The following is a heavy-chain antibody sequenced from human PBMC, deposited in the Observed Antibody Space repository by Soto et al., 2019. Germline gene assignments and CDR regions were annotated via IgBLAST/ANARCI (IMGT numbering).Heavy chain of an antibody. V-gene: IGHV4-30-4*01. J-gene: IGHJ4*02. CDR2: IYYSGNA. CDR3: ARYHYGSGSYSLFDF. CDR1: GGSISSGGYY. D-gene: IGHD3-10*01. Sequence: PSETLSLTCTVSGGSISSGGYYWTWIRHPPAKDLEWIGYIYYSGNAYYNPSLQSRITISVDTSKNQFSLKLTSVTAADTAVYYCARYHYGSGSYSLFDFWGQGTLVTVSS.